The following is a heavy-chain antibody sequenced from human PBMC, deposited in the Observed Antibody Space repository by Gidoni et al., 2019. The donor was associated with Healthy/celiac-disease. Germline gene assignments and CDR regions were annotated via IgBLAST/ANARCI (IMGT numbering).Heavy chain of an antibody. CDR1: GFTFCSYA. Sequence: EVQLLESGGGLVQPGGYLRRVCAAHGFTFCSYAMSWVRRAPGQGLVWVSAISGSGGRTYYADSVKGRFTISRDNSKNTLYLNMNSLRAEDTAVYYCAKGDMVRGIDYWGQGTLVTVSS. V-gene: IGHV3-23*01. CDR3: AKGDMVRGIDY. J-gene: IGHJ4*02. CDR2: ISGSGGRT. D-gene: IGHD3-10*01.